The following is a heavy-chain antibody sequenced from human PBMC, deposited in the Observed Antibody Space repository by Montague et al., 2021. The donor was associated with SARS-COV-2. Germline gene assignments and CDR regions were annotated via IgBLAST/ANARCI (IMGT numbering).Heavy chain of an antibody. CDR2: IYYSGST. D-gene: IGHD6-13*01. CDR3: ARARRYSSSWYPRFDP. CDR1: GGSISSYY. Sequence: SETLSLTCTVSGGSISSYYWSWIRQPPGKGLEWIGYIYYSGSTNYNPSLKGRVTISVDTSKNQFSLKLSSVTAADTAVYYCARARRYSSSWYPRFDPWGQGTLVTVSS. V-gene: IGHV4-59*01. J-gene: IGHJ5*02.